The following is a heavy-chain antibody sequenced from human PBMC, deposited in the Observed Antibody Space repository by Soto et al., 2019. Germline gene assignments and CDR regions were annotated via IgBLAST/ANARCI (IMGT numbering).Heavy chain of an antibody. Sequence: QVQLVQSGAEVRKPGSSVTVSCKAFGGTFISYAFSWVRQAPGQGLEWMGGTIPIFSTTHYAQNFQGRVTITADGSTSTAYMELSRLRSEDTAVYYCAAAVWRGYSEYYYGMDVWGLGTTVTVSS. V-gene: IGHV1-69*01. CDR2: TIPIFSTT. D-gene: IGHD3-3*01. CDR3: AAAVWRGYSEYYYGMDV. J-gene: IGHJ6*02. CDR1: GGTFISYA.